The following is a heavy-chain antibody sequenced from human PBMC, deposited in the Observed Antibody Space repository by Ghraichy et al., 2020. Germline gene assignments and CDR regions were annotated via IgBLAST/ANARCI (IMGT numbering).Heavy chain of an antibody. J-gene: IGHJ5*02. D-gene: IGHD6-6*01. CDR2: ISGSGGST. CDR3: AKDHHYEYSSAWGFDP. CDR1: GFTFSSYA. V-gene: IGHV3-23*01. Sequence: GGSLRLSCAASGFTFSSYAMSWVRQAPGKGLEWVSAISGSGGSTYYADSVKGRFTISRDNSKNTLYLQMNSLRAEDTAVYYCAKDHHYEYSSAWGFDPWGQGTLVTVSS.